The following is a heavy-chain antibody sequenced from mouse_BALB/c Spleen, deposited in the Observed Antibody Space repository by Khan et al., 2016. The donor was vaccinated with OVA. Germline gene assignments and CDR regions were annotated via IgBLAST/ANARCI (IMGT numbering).Heavy chain of an antibody. CDR1: GYTFTTYT. CDR3: AREGAYYRSDGWFSY. CDR2: INPSNGYT. D-gene: IGHD2-14*01. Sequence: QVQLKQSGAELARPGASVKMSCKASGYTFTTYTMHWVKQRPGQGLEWIGYINPSNGYTNYNQKFKDKSPLTADKSYSHAYMQLHSLPSDYSAVYYCAREGAYYRSDGWFSYWGQGTLVTVSA. J-gene: IGHJ3*01. V-gene: IGHV1-4*01.